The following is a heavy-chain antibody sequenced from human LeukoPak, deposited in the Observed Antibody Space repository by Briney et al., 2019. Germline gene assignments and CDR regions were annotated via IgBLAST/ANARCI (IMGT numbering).Heavy chain of an antibody. CDR3: ARGITTHFDY. D-gene: IGHD1-14*01. CDR2: TYYRSKWYN. V-gene: IGHV6-1*01. Sequence: SQTLSLTCAISGVSVSSNSAAWSWIRQSPSRSLEWLGRTYYRSKWYNDYAVSVKSRITINPDTSRNQFSLQLNSVTPDDTAVYYCARGITTHFDYWGQGTLVTVSS. J-gene: IGHJ4*02. CDR1: GVSVSSNSAA.